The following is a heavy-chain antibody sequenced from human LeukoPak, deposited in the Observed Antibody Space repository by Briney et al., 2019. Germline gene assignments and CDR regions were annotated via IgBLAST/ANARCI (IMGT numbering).Heavy chain of an antibody. CDR3: AKGIAVASYYFDY. Sequence: GGSLRLSCAASGFTFSSYAMGWVRLPPGKGLEWVSDISGGGGSTYYADYVQVRFTISKYNAKDKLYLQSNSLRAEDTSVYSCAKGIAVASYYFDYWGQGTLVTVSS. CDR2: ISGGGGST. CDR1: GFTFSSYA. J-gene: IGHJ4*02. V-gene: IGHV3-23*01. D-gene: IGHD6-19*01.